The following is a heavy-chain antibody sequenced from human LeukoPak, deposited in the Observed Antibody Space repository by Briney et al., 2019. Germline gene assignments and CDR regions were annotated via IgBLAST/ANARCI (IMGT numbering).Heavy chain of an antibody. J-gene: IGHJ4*02. V-gene: IGHV1-2*02. CDR1: GYTFPGHY. CDR3: ARALYGDYLDY. Sequence: ASVKVSCKASGYTFPGHYIHWVRQAPGQGLEWMGWINPNSGGTNSAQKFQGRVTMTRDTSISTAYMELSRLRSDDTAVYYCARALYGDYLDYWGQGTLVTVSS. CDR2: INPNSGGT. D-gene: IGHD4-17*01.